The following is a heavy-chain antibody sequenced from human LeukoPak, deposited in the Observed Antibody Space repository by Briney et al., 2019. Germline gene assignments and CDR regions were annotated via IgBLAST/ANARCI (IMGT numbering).Heavy chain of an antibody. CDR2: ISGSGGST. Sequence: PGGSLRLSCAASGFTFSSYAMSWVRQAPGKGLGWVSAISGSGGSTYYADSVKGRFTISRDNSKNTLYLQMNSLRAEDTAVYYCAKDPPIAARPDPGFGAFDIWGQGTMVTVSS. V-gene: IGHV3-23*01. J-gene: IGHJ3*02. D-gene: IGHD6-6*01. CDR1: GFTFSSYA. CDR3: AKDPPIAARPDPGFGAFDI.